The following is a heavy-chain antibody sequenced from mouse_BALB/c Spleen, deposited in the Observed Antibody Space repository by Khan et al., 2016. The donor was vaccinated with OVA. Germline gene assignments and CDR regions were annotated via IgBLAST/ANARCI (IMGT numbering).Heavy chain of an antibody. CDR1: GFSLTSYG. V-gene: IGHV2-2*02. CDR3: ARNYDYDEGLSY. Sequence: QVRLQQSGPGLVQPSQSLSITCTVSGFSLTSYGVHWVRQSPGKGLEWLGVIWSGGSTDYNAAFISRLSISKDNSESQVFFKLNNLQANDTAIYYCARNYDYDEGLSYWGQGTLVTVSA. CDR2: IWSGGST. J-gene: IGHJ3*01. D-gene: IGHD2-4*01.